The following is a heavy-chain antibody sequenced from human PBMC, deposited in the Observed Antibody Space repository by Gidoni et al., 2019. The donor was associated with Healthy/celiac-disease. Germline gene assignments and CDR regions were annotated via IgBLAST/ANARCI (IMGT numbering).Heavy chain of an antibody. J-gene: IGHJ4*02. CDR3: ARGRTYSYY. CDR2: FDSNGKL. V-gene: IGHV4-59*01. CDR1: GGSMCSYY. D-gene: IGHD2-21*01. Sequence: QVQLQESGPGLVKSSETLSLTRIVYGGSMCSYYWTWLRQPPGKGLEWIGYFDSNGKLDYNPSLKSRITISVDTSRSQFSLKFNSVTAADTAVYYCARGRTYSYYWGQGTLVTVSS.